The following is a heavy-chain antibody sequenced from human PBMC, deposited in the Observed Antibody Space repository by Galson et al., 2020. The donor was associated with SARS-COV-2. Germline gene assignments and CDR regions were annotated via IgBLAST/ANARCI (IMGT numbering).Heavy chain of an antibody. CDR1: GFTFSSYA. J-gene: IGHJ4*02. CDR2: ISNDGSNK. V-gene: IGHV3-30*01. D-gene: IGHD3-10*01. Sequence: GGSLRLSCAASGFTFSSYAMHWVRQAPGKGLEWVAVISNDGSNKYYADSVKGRFTISRDNSKNKMYLQMNSLRAEDTSVYYCARVFGATQTQLWFGELYLGRSDYWGQGNLVNVSS. CDR3: ARVFGATQTQLWFGELYLGRSDY.